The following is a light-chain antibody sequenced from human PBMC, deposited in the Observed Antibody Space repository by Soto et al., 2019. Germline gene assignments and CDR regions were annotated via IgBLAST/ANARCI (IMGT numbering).Light chain of an antibody. CDR3: GSYAGSFTFV. J-gene: IGLJ1*01. CDR1: SSDVGGYHY. CDR2: DVN. Sequence: QSALTQPRSVSGSPGQSLTISCTGTSSDVGGYHYVSWYQKYPGKAPKLLISDVNKRPSGVPDRFYGSKTGHTASLTLSGLQADDEADYYCGSYAGSFTFVFGTGTKLTVL. V-gene: IGLV2-11*01.